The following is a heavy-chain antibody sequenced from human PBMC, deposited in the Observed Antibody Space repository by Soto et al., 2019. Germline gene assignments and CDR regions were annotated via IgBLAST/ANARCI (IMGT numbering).Heavy chain of an antibody. Sequence: ESGGGMVQPGGSLRLSCVASGFTFSSYDMLWVRQAPGKGLEYVSSISSNGGTTYYGNSVKGRFTISRDNSKNTLYLQMGSLRAEDMAVYYCVRRVSGNYDYWGQGTLVTVSS. CDR2: ISSNGGTT. V-gene: IGHV3-64*01. CDR3: VRRVSGNYDY. CDR1: GFTFSSYD. J-gene: IGHJ4*02. D-gene: IGHD1-7*01.